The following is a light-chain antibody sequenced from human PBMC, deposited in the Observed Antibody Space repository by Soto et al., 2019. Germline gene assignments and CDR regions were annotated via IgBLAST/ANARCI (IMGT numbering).Light chain of an antibody. J-gene: IGLJ1*01. Sequence: QSALTQPASVSGSPGQSITISCTGTSSDVGGYHYVSWYQQHPGKAPKLMIYEVSNRPSGVYNRFSGSKSGNTASLTISRLQAEDEADYYCSSYTSSSTYVFGTGTKLTVL. CDR2: EVS. CDR3: SSYTSSSTYV. CDR1: SSDVGGYHY. V-gene: IGLV2-14*01.